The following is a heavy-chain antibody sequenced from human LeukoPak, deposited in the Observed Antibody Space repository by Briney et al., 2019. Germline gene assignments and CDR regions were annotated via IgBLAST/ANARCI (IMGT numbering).Heavy chain of an antibody. D-gene: IGHD3-10*01. CDR2: INHSGRT. J-gene: IGHJ5*02. CDR1: ARSFIGYY. V-gene: IGHV4-34*01. Sequence: SDCLSPTWALDARSFIGYYWGSVRHPPRKGLGWVGEINHSGRTSYSPFRTRRVTISVATATTQFSLKLSSVTAADTAVYYCASLPPPPERYYGPGRGVWFDPWGQGTLVTVSS. CDR3: ASLPPPPERYYGPGRGVWFDP.